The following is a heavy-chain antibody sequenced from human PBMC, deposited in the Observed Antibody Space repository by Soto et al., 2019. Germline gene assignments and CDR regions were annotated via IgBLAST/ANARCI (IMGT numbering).Heavy chain of an antibody. CDR2: INHSGST. CDR1: GGSFSGYY. D-gene: IGHD1-7*01. CDR3: ARRGGLELRVNWLDP. J-gene: IGHJ5*02. Sequence: PSETLSLTCAVYGGSFSGYYWSWIRQPPGKGLEWIGEINHSGSTNYNPSLKSRVSISVDTSKNQFSLKLSSVTAADTAVYYCARRGGLELRVNWLDPWGQGTLVTVYS. V-gene: IGHV4-34*01.